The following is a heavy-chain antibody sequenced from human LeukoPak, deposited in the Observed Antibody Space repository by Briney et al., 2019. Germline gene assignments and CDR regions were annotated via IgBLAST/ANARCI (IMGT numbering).Heavy chain of an antibody. J-gene: IGHJ4*02. CDR1: GFTFGDHG. CDR3: ARAPYYDFILDY. D-gene: IGHD3-3*01. Sequence: PGRSLRPSCTTSGFTFGDHGLSWFRQGPGKGLEWVGFIRSKTYGGGIEYAASVKGRFTISRDDSKSIAYLQMNSLKTEDTAVYYCARAPYYDFILDYWGQGTLVTVSS. V-gene: IGHV3-49*03. CDR2: IRSKTYGGGI.